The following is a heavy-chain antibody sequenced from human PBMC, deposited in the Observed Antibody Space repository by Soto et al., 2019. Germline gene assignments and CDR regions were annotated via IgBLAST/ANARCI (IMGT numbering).Heavy chain of an antibody. CDR2: ISPNGGGT. V-gene: IGHV1-2*02. CDR1: GDSFNDYY. CDR3: ARESGGATATLDYYYFYMDV. J-gene: IGHJ6*03. D-gene: IGHD5-12*01. Sequence: VQLAQSGAEVKKPGASVKVSCKTSGDSFNDYYIHWVRQAPGQGLEWMGWISPNGGGTKYAQKFQGRVTVTRDTSIRTVYMELSSLRSDDTAVYYCARESGGATATLDYYYFYMDVWGKGTTVTVSS.